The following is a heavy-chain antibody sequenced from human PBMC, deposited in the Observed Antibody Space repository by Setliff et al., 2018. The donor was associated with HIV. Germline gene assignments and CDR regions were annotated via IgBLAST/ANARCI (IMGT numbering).Heavy chain of an antibody. Sequence: PTASVKVSCKASGGTFSSYTINWVRQAPGQGLEWMGGIIPIFGTANYAQKFQGRVTITTDESTSTAYMELSSLRSEDTALYYCARTREMVRGVITPAFDYWGLGTLVTVSS. CDR3: ARTREMVRGVITPAFDY. CDR1: GGTFSSYT. D-gene: IGHD3-10*01. CDR2: IIPIFGTA. V-gene: IGHV1-69*05. J-gene: IGHJ4*02.